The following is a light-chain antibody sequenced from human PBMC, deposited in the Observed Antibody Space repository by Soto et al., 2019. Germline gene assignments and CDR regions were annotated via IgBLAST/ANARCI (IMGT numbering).Light chain of an antibody. CDR2: GAS. Sequence: LSKSAGALSLSKGERATLSCRASQSVSSSYLAWYQQKPGQAPRLLIYGASSRATGIPDRFSGSGSGTDFTLTISRLEPEDFAVYYCQQYGSSRRTFGQGAKVDIK. CDR3: QQYGSSRRT. J-gene: IGKJ1*01. V-gene: IGKV3-20*01. CDR1: QSVSSSY.